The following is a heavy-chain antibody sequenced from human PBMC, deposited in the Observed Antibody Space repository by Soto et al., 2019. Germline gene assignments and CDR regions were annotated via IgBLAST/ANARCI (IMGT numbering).Heavy chain of an antibody. CDR3: ARSEATMTWIEY. J-gene: IGHJ4*02. D-gene: IGHD5-12*01. V-gene: IGHV4-39*01. CDR1: GGSISSSNYY. Sequence: QLQLQESGPGLVKPSETLSLTCTASGGSISSSNYYWGWIRQPPGKGLEWIGSISYSGRTFYNPSLKSRVTISEDTSKNQFSLRLSSATATDTAVYFCARSEATMTWIEYWGQGTLVTVSS. CDR2: ISYSGRT.